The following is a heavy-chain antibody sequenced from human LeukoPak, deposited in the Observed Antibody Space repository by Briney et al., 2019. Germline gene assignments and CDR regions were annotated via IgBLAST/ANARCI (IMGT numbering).Heavy chain of an antibody. Sequence: ASVKVSCKASGYTFTSYDINWVRQATGQGLEWMGWMNPNSGNTGYAQKFQGRVTMTRNTSISTAYMELSSLRSEDTAVYYCARGPPRNYYGSGSYTDYWGQGTLVTVSS. V-gene: IGHV1-8*01. D-gene: IGHD3-10*01. CDR3: ARGPPRNYYGSGSYTDY. CDR2: MNPNSGNT. CDR1: GYTFTSYD. J-gene: IGHJ4*02.